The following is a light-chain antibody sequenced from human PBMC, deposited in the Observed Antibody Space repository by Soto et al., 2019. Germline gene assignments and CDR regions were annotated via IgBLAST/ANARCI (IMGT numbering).Light chain of an antibody. CDR2: GAS. V-gene: IGKV3-20*01. Sequence: EIVLTQSPATLSLSPGERATPSCRASESVSSYLAWYQQKPGQAPRLLIYGASSRATGIPDRFSGSGSGTDFTLTISRLEPEDFAVYYCQQYGSSPWTFGQGTKVDIK. CDR3: QQYGSSPWT. J-gene: IGKJ1*01. CDR1: ESVSSY.